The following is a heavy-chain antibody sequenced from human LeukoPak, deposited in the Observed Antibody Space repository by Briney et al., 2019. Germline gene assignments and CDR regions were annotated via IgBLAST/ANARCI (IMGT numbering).Heavy chain of an antibody. Sequence: GGSLRLSCAASGFSFSNYWMHWVRQAPGKGLLWVSQINPDGSITKYADSVKGRFTISRDNAKNTLYLQMNSLRAEDTAIYYCAQRGQDFWGQGTLVTVSS. J-gene: IGHJ4*02. CDR1: GFSFSNYW. D-gene: IGHD6-25*01. CDR2: INPDGSIT. V-gene: IGHV3-74*01. CDR3: AQRGQDF.